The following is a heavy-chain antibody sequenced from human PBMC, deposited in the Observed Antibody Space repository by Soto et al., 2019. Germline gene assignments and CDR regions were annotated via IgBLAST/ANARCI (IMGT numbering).Heavy chain of an antibody. J-gene: IGHJ4*02. D-gene: IGHD2-2*01. CDR1: GGSISSGDYY. CDR2: IYYSGST. V-gene: IGHV4-30-4*01. CDR3: AVGGYCSRTSCHYYFDY. Sequence: QVQLQESGPGLVKPSQTLSLTCTVSGGSISSGDYYWSWIRQPPGKGLEWIGYIYYSGSTYYNPSLKSRVTISVDTSKNQFSQKLSSVTAADTAVYYCAVGGYCSRTSCHYYFDYWGQGTLVTVSS.